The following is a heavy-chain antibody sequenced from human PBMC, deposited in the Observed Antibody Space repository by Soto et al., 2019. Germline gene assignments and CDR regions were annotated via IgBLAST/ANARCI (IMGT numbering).Heavy chain of an antibody. Sequence: QVQLVQSGAEVKKPGASVKVSCKASGYTFTSYYMHWVRQAPGQGLEWMGIINPSGGSTSYAQKFQGRVTMTRETSTSTVYMELSSLRSEDTAVYYCARDTGDYAGVAWFDPWGQGTLVTVSS. CDR2: INPSGGST. V-gene: IGHV1-46*01. CDR1: GYTFTSYY. D-gene: IGHD4-17*01. CDR3: ARDTGDYAGVAWFDP. J-gene: IGHJ5*02.